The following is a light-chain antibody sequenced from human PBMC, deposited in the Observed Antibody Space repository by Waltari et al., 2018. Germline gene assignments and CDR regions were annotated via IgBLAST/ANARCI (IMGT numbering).Light chain of an antibody. V-gene: IGLV4-69*01. CDR1: SGHSSNV. Sequence: QLVVTQSPSASASLGASVKLTCTLSSGHSSNVIAWLQQRPEKGPRYLMKVNSDGSHTKGDEIPDSVSGSSSGAGRYLTISSLQSEDEGDYYCQSGGHGTWVFGGGTKLTVL. CDR2: VNSDGSH. CDR3: QSGGHGTWV. J-gene: IGLJ3*02.